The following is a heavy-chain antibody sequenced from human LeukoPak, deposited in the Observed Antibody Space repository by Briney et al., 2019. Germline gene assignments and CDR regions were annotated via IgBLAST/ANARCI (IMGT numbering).Heavy chain of an antibody. J-gene: IGHJ4*02. CDR3: ARRNFFDY. V-gene: IGHV3-23*01. CDR1: GFTFSTHA. CDR2: VGVSGGNT. Sequence: HPGGSLRLSCAASGFTFSTHAMSWVRQAPGKGLEWVSAVGVSGGNTYYADSVKGRFTISRDNSNNTLYLQMNSLRAEDTALYYCARRNFFDYWGQGTLVTVSS.